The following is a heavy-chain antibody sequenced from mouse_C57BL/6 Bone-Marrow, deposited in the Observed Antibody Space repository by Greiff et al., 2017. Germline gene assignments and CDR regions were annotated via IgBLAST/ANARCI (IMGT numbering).Heavy chain of an antibody. V-gene: IGHV1-69*01. Sequence: QVQLQQPGAELVMPGASVKLSCKASGYTFTSYWMHWVKQRPGQGLEWIGEIDPSDSYTNYNQKFKGKSTLTVDKSSSTADMQLSSLTSEDSAVYYCALYYYGSSPYWYFDVWGTGTTVTVSS. D-gene: IGHD1-1*01. CDR3: ALYYYGSSPYWYFDV. CDR2: IDPSDSYT. J-gene: IGHJ1*03. CDR1: GYTFTSYW.